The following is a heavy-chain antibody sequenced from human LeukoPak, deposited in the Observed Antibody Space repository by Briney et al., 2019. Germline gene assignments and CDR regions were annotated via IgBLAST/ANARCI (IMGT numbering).Heavy chain of an antibody. V-gene: IGHV3-64*01. Sequence: GGSLRLSCAASGFTFSMYAVHWVRQAPGKGLEYVSAISSDGSSTYYANSVKGRFTISRDTSKNTLYLQMGSLRADDMAVYYCARSPRDFWSGYLGYWGQGTLVTVSS. D-gene: IGHD3-3*01. CDR1: GFTFSMYA. CDR2: ISSDGSST. J-gene: IGHJ4*02. CDR3: ARSPRDFWSGYLGY.